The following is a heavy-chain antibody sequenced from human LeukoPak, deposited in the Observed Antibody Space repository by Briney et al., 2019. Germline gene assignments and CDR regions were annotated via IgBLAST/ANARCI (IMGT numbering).Heavy chain of an antibody. CDR1: GGSISSGGYY. D-gene: IGHD4-17*01. Sequence: SETLSLTCTVSGGSISSGGYYWSWIRQPPGKGLEWIGYIYHSGSTYYNPSLKSRVTISVDRSKNQFSLKLSSVTAADTAVYYCARVLHDYGDYGHFDYWGQGTLVTVSS. V-gene: IGHV4-30-2*01. CDR3: ARVLHDYGDYGHFDY. CDR2: IYHSGST. J-gene: IGHJ4*02.